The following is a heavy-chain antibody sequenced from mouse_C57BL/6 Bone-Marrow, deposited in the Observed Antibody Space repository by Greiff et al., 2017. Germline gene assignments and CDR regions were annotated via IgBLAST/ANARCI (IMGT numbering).Heavy chain of an antibody. CDR3: AIPYYSNYWYLDV. V-gene: IGHV1-55*01. Sequence: QVQLQQPGAELVKPGASVKMSCKASGYTFTSYWITWVKQRPGQGLAWIGDIYPGSGSTNYNEQFKSKATLTVDTSSSTAYMQRISLTSEDSAVYYCAIPYYSNYWYLDVWGTGTTVTVSS. J-gene: IGHJ1*03. D-gene: IGHD2-5*01. CDR2: IYPGSGST. CDR1: GYTFTSYW.